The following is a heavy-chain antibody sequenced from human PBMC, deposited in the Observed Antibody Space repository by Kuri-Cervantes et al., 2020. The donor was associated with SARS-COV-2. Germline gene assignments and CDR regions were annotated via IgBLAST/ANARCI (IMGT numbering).Heavy chain of an antibody. CDR2: IYYSGST. D-gene: IGHD3-3*01. V-gene: IGHV4-39*01. Sequence: SETLSLTCTVSSGSISSSISSSSYYWGWIRQPPGKGLEWIGSIYYSGSTYYNPSLKSRVTISVDTSKNQFSLKLSSVTAADTAVYYCARRSTSITIFGVVNINPFDYWGQGTLVTVSS. CDR1: SGSISSSISSSSYY. CDR3: ARRSTSITIFGVVNINPFDY. J-gene: IGHJ4*02.